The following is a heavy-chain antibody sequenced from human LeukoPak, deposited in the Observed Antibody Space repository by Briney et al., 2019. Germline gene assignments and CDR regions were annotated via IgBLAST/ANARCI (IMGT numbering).Heavy chain of an antibody. Sequence: GGSLRLSCAASGFTFSSYWMHWVRQAPGKGLEWVANIKQDGSEKYYVDSVKGRFTISRDNAKNSLFLQMNRLRAEDTAVYYCAREGSQSASGTYPGNDWGQGTLVTVSS. J-gene: IGHJ4*02. D-gene: IGHD1-26*01. V-gene: IGHV3-7*01. CDR2: IKQDGSEK. CDR3: AREGSQSASGTYPGND. CDR1: GFTFSSYW.